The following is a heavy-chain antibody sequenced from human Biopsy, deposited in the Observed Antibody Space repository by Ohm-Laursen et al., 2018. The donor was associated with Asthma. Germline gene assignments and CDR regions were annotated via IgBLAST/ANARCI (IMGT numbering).Heavy chain of an antibody. J-gene: IGHJ4*02. CDR3: TRHNDY. CDR2: IDWEEDK. Sequence: TQTLTLTRSFSGFSLSSSGANVNWIRQLPGKALEWLARIDWEEDKFYSTSLRTRLTISKGSSEDQVVLTMTNMGPVDTATYYCTRHNDYWGPGILVTVSS. D-gene: IGHD1-14*01. CDR1: GFSLSSSGAN. V-gene: IGHV2-70*04.